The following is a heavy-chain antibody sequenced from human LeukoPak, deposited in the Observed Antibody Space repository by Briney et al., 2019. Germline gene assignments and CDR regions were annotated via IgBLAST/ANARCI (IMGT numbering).Heavy chain of an antibody. J-gene: IGHJ4*02. CDR2: ISGSGGST. Sequence: LTAGSLRLSCAASGFTFSSYAMSWVRQAPGKGLESVSAISGSGGSTYYPDSVKGRFTISRDNSKNTLYLQMNNLRAEDTAVYYCAKSTGYSYGYFDYWGQGTLVTVSS. CDR3: AKSTGYSYGYFDY. D-gene: IGHD5-18*01. V-gene: IGHV3-23*01. CDR1: GFTFSSYA.